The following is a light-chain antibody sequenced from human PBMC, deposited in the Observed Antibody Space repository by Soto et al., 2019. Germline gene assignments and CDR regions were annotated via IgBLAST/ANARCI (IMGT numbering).Light chain of an antibody. Sequence: HVTKPPFHMSHSIGASVTITCRASKAISSGLAWYQQKPGKAPNLLIYDASSLESGVPSRFSGSGSGTDFTLTISRLQPEDFATYYCKQTESYPSNFGGGTGWIS. CDR3: KQTESYPSN. CDR1: KAISSG. J-gene: IGKJ4*01. CDR2: DAS. V-gene: IGKV1-5*01.